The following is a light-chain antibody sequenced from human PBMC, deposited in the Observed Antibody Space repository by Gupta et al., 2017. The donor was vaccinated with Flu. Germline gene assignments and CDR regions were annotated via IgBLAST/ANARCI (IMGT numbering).Light chain of an antibody. Sequence: CSGDALPNQYAYWYQQKPGQAPVLVIYRDSERPSGIPERFSGSSSGTTVTLTISGVQAEDEADYYCQSADSGIWVFGGGTKLTVL. CDR3: QSADSGIWV. J-gene: IGLJ3*02. V-gene: IGLV3-25*03. CDR2: RDS. CDR1: ALPNQY.